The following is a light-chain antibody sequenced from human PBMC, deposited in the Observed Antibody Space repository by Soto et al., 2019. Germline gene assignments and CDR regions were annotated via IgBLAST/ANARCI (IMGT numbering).Light chain of an antibody. CDR2: GAS. J-gene: IGKJ1*01. CDR1: QSVSSN. V-gene: IGKV1-39*01. CDR3: QQYYNTPRT. Sequence: EIQMTQSTSSLSVSLGERVTLTCRASQSVSSNLNWYQQKPGKAPKLLIYGASNLHSGVPSRFSGSGSGTDFTLTISSLQPEDFATYYCQQYYNTPRTFGQGTKVDIK.